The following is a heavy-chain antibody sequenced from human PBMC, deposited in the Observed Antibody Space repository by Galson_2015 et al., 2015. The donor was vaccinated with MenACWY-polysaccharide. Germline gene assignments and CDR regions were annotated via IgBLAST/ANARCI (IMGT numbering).Heavy chain of an antibody. CDR1: GFSLSTGGVG. CDR3: AHSPWVRGVTFSYFDY. J-gene: IGHJ4*02. D-gene: IGHD3-10*01. Sequence: PALVKPTQTLTLTCTFSGFSLSTGGVGVGWIRQPPGKALEWLALIYWDDDKRSSPSLKSRLTITKDTSKNQVVLTMTNMDPVDTATYYCAHSPWVRGVTFSYFDYWGQGTLVTVSS. V-gene: IGHV2-5*02. CDR2: IYWDDDK.